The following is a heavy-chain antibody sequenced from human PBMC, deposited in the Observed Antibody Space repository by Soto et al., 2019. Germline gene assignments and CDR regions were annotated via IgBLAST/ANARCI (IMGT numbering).Heavy chain of an antibody. CDR1: GFTVTRYA. CDR2: ISYDGSNT. D-gene: IGHD3-22*01. J-gene: IGHJ3*02. Sequence: PGGALRVSTAASGFTVTRYAMHSVRQARGKGLEWVAVISYDGSNTYYADSVKGRFTISRDNSKNALYLQMNSLRAEDTAVYYCAREGYYYDSRGANDAFDICGQRPIVTLSS. CDR3: AREGYYYDSRGANDAFDI. V-gene: IGHV3-30-3*01.